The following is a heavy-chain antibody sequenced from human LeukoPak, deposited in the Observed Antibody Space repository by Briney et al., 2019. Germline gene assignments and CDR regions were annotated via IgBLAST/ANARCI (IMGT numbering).Heavy chain of an antibody. D-gene: IGHD1-26*01. CDR3: AKSRRELMSDDAFDI. J-gene: IGHJ3*02. Sequence: GGSLRLSCAASGFTFSSYDMSWVRQAPGKGLEWVSGISGIGGRTQYADSVKGRFTISGDNSRTTLYLQMNSLTAEDTAVYYCAKSRRELMSDDAFDIWGQGTMVTVSS. V-gene: IGHV3-23*01. CDR2: ISGIGGRT. CDR1: GFTFSSYD.